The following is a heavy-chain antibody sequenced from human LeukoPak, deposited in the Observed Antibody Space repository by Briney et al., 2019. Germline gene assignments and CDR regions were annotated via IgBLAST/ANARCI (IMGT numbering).Heavy chain of an antibody. J-gene: IGHJ4*02. CDR1: GYDFASYW. D-gene: IGHD3-3*01. Sequence: PGESLKISCKGSGYDFASYWIGWVRQLPRKGLEWMGIVYPGDSDTRYSPSFQGQVTISADKSISTAYLQWSSLKASDTAMYYCARHESSWRETHPFDYWGQGTLVTVSS. CDR3: ARHESSWRETHPFDY. CDR2: VYPGDSDT. V-gene: IGHV5-51*01.